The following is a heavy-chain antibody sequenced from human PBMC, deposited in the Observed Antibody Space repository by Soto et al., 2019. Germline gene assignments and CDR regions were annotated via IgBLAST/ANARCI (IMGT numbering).Heavy chain of an antibody. Sequence: PSQTPSLTCVISVNNVSTNSAGWNWIRQSPSRGLEWLGRTYYRSKWNNDYAASVKSRINVNPDTSKNQFSLHLNSVTPEDTGVYYCARNSWNAPPAFDFWGQGIQVTVTS. CDR1: VNNVSTNSAG. D-gene: IGHD1-1*01. V-gene: IGHV6-1*01. CDR2: TYYRSKWNN. CDR3: ARNSWNAPPAFDF. J-gene: IGHJ4*02.